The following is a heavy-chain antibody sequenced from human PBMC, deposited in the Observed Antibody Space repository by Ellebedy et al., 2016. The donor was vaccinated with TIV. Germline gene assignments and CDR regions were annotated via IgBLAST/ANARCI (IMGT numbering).Heavy chain of an antibody. V-gene: IGHV3-21*06. Sequence: PGGSLRLSCTASGLPLDNCNMNWVRQAPGKGLEWVSSISGNGLHIKYTDLVQGRFTIYRDSAKNSVSLQMDSLRAEDTAVYYCARKVPAPTTVPPNWYFELWGRGTLVTVSS. CDR2: ISGNGLHI. D-gene: IGHD4-17*01. CDR3: ARKVPAPTTVPPNWYFEL. J-gene: IGHJ2*01. CDR1: GLPLDNCN.